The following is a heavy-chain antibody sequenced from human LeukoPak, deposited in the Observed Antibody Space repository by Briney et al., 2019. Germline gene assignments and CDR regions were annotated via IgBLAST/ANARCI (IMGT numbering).Heavy chain of an antibody. CDR1: GYTFTSYG. CDR3: ARDKANYGSGSYDY. J-gene: IGHJ4*02. D-gene: IGHD3-10*01. Sequence: ASVKVSCKASGYTFTSYGISWVRQAPGQGLEWMGWISAYNGNTNYAQKLQGRATMTTDTSTSTAYMELRSLRSDDTAVYYCARDKANYGSGSYDYWGQGTLVTVSS. V-gene: IGHV1-18*01. CDR2: ISAYNGNT.